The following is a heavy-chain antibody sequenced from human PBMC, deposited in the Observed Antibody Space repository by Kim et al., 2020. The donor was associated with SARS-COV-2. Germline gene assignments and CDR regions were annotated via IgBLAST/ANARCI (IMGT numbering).Heavy chain of an antibody. CDR2: INPSGGST. V-gene: IGHV1-46*01. D-gene: IGHD1-7*01. CDR3: ASLNWNYGGFDY. CDR1: GYTFTSYY. Sequence: ASVKVSCKASGYTFTSYYMHWVRQAPGQGLEWMGIINPSGGSTSYAQKFQGRVTMTRDTSTSTVYMELSSLRSEDTAVYYCASLNWNYGGFDYWGQGTLVTVSS. J-gene: IGHJ4*02.